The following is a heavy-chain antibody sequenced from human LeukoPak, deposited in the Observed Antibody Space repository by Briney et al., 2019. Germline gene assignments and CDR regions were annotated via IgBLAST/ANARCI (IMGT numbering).Heavy chain of an antibody. CDR2: MRYDGSNK. Sequence: GGSLRLSCAASGFTFSSYGMHWVRQAPGKGLEWVAFMRYDGSNKYYADSVKGRFTISRDNSKNTLYLQMNSLRAEDTAVYYCAKLEDTAMVRNYWGQGTLVTVSS. V-gene: IGHV3-30*02. D-gene: IGHD5-18*01. J-gene: IGHJ4*02. CDR3: AKLEDTAMVRNY. CDR1: GFTFSSYG.